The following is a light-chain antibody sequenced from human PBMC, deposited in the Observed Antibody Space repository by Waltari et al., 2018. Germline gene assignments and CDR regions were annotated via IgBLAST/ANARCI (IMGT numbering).Light chain of an antibody. Sequence: QSALTQPPSASGSPGQSVTISCTGTSSDVGGHNFVSWYQQHPGKAPKLMIHEVSKRPSGVPDRFSGSKSGDTASLTVSGLQAEDEADYYCTSYAGSNILVFGGGTKLTVL. CDR3: TSYAGSNILV. CDR1: SSDVGGHNF. V-gene: IGLV2-8*01. J-gene: IGLJ2*01. CDR2: EVS.